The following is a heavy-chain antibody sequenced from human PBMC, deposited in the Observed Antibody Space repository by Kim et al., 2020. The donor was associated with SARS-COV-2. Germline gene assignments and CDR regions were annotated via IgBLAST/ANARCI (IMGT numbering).Heavy chain of an antibody. D-gene: IGHD6-19*01. V-gene: IGHV3-23*01. J-gene: IGHJ4*02. Sequence: AASVKGRFTISRDNSKNSLYLQMNGLRAEDTAVYYCAKSLGQGLPEADYWGQGTLVTVSS. CDR3: AKSLGQGLPEADY.